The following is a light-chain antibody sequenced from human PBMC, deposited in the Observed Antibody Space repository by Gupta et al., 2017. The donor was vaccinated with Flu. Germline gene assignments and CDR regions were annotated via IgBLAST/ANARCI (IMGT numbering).Light chain of an antibody. CDR1: QRVLSSSNSRNY. CDR2: WAS. V-gene: IGKV4-1*01. J-gene: IGKJ2*01. CDR3: QQYYSTLAFT. Sequence: DIVITQSADSLAVSLGERATINCKSSQRVLSSSNSRNYLGWYQQKPGQPPKLLISWASTRESGVPDRFSGSGSGTDFTLTISSLQAEDVAVYYCQQYYSTLAFTFGQGTKLEIK.